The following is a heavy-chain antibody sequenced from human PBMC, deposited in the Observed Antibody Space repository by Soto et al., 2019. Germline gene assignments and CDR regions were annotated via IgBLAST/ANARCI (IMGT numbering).Heavy chain of an antibody. CDR2: INPNSGGT. Sequence: ASVQVSCKASGYTFTGNYMHCVRQAPGQGLEWMGWINPNSGGTNYAQKFQGWVTMTRDTSISTAYMELSSLRSEDTAVYYCARQRRDFDYWGQGSLVTVSS. V-gene: IGHV1-2*04. J-gene: IGHJ4*02. CDR1: GYTFTGNY. D-gene: IGHD6-25*01. CDR3: ARQRRDFDY.